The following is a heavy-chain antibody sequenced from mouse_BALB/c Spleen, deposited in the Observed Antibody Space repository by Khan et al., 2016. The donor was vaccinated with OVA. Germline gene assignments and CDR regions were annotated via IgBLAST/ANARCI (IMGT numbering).Heavy chain of an antibody. CDR1: GYTFTSYW. J-gene: IGHJ2*01. CDR3: ARDRIDY. CDR2: INPTSGYT. Sequence: QVQLKESGAELAKPGASVKMSCTASGYTFTSYWMHWIKQRPGQGLEWIGYINPTSGYTDYNQKFKDKATLTADKSYSTAYMQLSSLTSDDSAVYYYARDRIDYWGQGTALTVSS. V-gene: IGHV1-7*01.